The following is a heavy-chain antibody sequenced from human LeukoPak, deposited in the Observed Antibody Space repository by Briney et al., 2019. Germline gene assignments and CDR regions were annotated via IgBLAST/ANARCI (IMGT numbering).Heavy chain of an antibody. J-gene: IGHJ4*02. CDR1: GGSFSGYY. D-gene: IGHD2/OR15-2a*01. V-gene: IGHV4-34*01. Sequence: PSETLSLTCAVYGGSFSGYYWSWIRQPPGKGLEWIGEINHSGSTNYNPSLKSRVTTSVDTSKNQFSLKLSSVTAADTAVYYCARVTGTRLSWGQGTLVTVSS. CDR3: ARVTGTRLS. CDR2: INHSGST.